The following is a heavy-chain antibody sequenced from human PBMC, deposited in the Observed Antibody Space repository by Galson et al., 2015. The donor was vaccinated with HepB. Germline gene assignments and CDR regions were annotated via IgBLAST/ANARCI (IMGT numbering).Heavy chain of an antibody. V-gene: IGHV3-30-3*01. CDR1: GLTFGSYS. CDR2: ILYDGSNK. D-gene: IGHD3-10*01. J-gene: IGHJ3*02. Sequence: SLRLSCAASGLTFGSYSMHWVRQAPGKGLEWVAVILYDGSNKYYADSVKGRFTISRDNSKNTLYLQMNSLRAEDTAVYYCARALPITIVWGEAFDIWGQGTMVTVSS. CDR3: ARALPITIVWGEAFDI.